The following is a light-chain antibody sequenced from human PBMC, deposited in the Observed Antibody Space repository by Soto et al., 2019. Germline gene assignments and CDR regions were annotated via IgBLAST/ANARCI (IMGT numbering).Light chain of an antibody. CDR3: QHVNSYPIT. CDR2: SAS. J-gene: IGKJ5*01. CDR1: QGISSY. Sequence: QLTQSPSSLSASVVDRFTITFLVSQGISSYLNWYRQKPGKVPKLLIYSASNLQSGVPSRFSGSGSGTDFTLTISSLQPEDFATYYCQHVNSYPITFGQGTRLEI. V-gene: IGKV1-27*01.